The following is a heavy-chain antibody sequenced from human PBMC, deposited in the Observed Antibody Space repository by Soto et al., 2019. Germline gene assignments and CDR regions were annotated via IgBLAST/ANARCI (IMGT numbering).Heavy chain of an antibody. CDR2: INHSGST. CDR3: ARGSSVWANGLDV. V-gene: IGHV4-34*02. J-gene: IGHJ6*02. CDR1: GGSLNIYY. D-gene: IGHD3-16*01. Sequence: QVQLQQWGAGLLKPSETLSLTCAVYGGSLNIYYWSWIRQPPGKGLEWIGEINHSGSTKYNPSLKSRVTISVDTSKNQVSMNLSSVTAADTAVYYCARGSSVWANGLDVWGQGTTVTVSS.